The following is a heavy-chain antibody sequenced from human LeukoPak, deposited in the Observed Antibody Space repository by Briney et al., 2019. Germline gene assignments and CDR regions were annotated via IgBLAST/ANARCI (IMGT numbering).Heavy chain of an antibody. J-gene: IGHJ4*02. CDR3: ARGGLAVLRYFDWLPY. CDR1: GFTFSSYW. Sequence: GGSLRPSCAASGFTFSSYWMHWVRQAPGKGLVWVSRINTDGSSTSYADSVKGRFTISRHNAKNTLYLQMNSLRAEDTAVYYCARGGLAVLRYFDWLPYWGQGTLVTVSS. D-gene: IGHD3-9*01. V-gene: IGHV3-74*01. CDR2: INTDGSST.